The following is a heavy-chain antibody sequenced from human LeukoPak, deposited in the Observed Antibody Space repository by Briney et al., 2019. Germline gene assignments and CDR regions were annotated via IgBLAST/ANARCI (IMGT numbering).Heavy chain of an antibody. CDR2: IYDSGST. Sequence: SETLSLTCTVSGRPQRRSNELGRCIRQPPEKGLEWLGSIYDSGSTYYNPSLKSRVTISVDTSKNQFSQKLRSVTGADTAMYYCARSPIDYSGSSGFDWWGQGTLVTVSS. CDR3: ARSPIDYSGSSGFDW. D-gene: IGHD4-23*01. V-gene: IGHV4-39*01. J-gene: IGHJ4*02. CDR1: GRPQRRSNEL.